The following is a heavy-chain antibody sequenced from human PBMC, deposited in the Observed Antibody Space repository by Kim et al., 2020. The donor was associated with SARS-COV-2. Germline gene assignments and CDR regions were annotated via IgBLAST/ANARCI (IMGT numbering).Heavy chain of an antibody. D-gene: IGHD6-19*01. CDR1: GFTFSSYA. V-gene: IGHV3-23*01. Sequence: GGSLRLYCAASGFTFSSYAMSWVRQAPGKGLEWVSAISGSGGSTYYADSVKGRFTISRDNSKNTLYLQMNSLRAEDTAVYYCAKGELSGRVSSGRSYYFDYWGQGTLVTVSS. J-gene: IGHJ4*02. CDR2: ISGSGGST. CDR3: AKGELSGRVSSGRSYYFDY.